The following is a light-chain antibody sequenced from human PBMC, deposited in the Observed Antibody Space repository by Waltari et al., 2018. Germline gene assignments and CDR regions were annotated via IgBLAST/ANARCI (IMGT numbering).Light chain of an antibody. CDR2: AAS. Sequence: DIQLTQSPSFLSASVGDRVTITCRASQGISSYLAWYQQKPGKAPKLLIYAASILQSGVPSRFGGSGSGTEFTLTISSLQPEDLATCYCQQLNSYPPYSFGQGTRLEIK. CDR1: QGISSY. CDR3: QQLNSYPPYS. V-gene: IGKV1-9*01. J-gene: IGKJ2*03.